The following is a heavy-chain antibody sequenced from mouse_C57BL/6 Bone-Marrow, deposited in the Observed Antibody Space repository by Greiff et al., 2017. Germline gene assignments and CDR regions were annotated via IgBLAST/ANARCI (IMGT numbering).Heavy chain of an antibody. J-gene: IGHJ2*01. Sequence: EVQVVESGGGLVKPGGSLKLSCAASGFTFSSYAMSWVRQTPEKRLEWVATISDGGSYTYYPDNVKGRFTISRDNAKNNLYLQMSHLKSEDTAMYYCARALYGSSFTGDYWGQGTTLTVSS. CDR3: ARALYGSSFTGDY. D-gene: IGHD1-1*01. CDR1: GFTFSSYA. V-gene: IGHV5-4*01. CDR2: ISDGGSYT.